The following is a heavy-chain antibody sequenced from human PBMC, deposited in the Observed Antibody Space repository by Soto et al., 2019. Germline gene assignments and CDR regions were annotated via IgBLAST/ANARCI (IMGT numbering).Heavy chain of an antibody. J-gene: IGHJ4*02. Sequence: QVQLQESGPGLVKPSQTLSLTCTVSGGSITNAEDNWTWIRQPPGKGLEYIGYITYSGNTFYNSSLKSRIQMSVDTSKNQLSLRLTSVTTADTAVYYCARDRPPLHETTGRIHSWGQGVLVTGAS. CDR1: GGSITNAEDN. CDR2: ITYSGNT. V-gene: IGHV4-30-4*01. CDR3: ARDRPPLHETTGRIHS. D-gene: IGHD1-7*01.